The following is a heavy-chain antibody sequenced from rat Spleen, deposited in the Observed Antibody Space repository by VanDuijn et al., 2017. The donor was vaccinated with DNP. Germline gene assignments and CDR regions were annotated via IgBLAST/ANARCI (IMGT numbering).Heavy chain of an antibody. V-gene: IGHV5S10*01. CDR3: VRWNSGHFDY. CDR1: GFTFSDYN. Sequence: EVQLVESGGGLVQPGRSLKLSCAASGFTFSDYNMAWVRQAPKKGLEWVATILYDGSRTYYRDSVKGRFTISRDNAKNTLYLQMNSLRSEDMATYYCVRWNSGHFDYWGQGVMVPVSS. CDR2: ILYDGSRT. D-gene: IGHD4-3*01. J-gene: IGHJ2*01.